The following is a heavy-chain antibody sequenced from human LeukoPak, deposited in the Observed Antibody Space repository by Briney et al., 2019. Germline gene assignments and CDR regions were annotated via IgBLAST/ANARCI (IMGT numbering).Heavy chain of an antibody. CDR2: IYHSGST. V-gene: IGHV4-38-2*01. CDR3: ARHLIMVQDY. Sequence: PSETLSLTCAVSGYSISSGYYWGWIRRPPGKGLEWIGSIYHSGSTYYNPSLKSRVTISVDTSKNQFSLKLSSVTAADTAVYYCARHLIMVQDYWGQGTLVTVSS. CDR1: GYSISSGYY. D-gene: IGHD3-10*01. J-gene: IGHJ4*02.